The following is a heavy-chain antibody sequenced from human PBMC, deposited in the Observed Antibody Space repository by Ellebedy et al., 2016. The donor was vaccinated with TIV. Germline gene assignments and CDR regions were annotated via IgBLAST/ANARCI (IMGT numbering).Heavy chain of an antibody. V-gene: IGHV4-34*01. CDR1: GGSFSGYY. J-gene: IGHJ4*02. D-gene: IGHD3-3*01. CDR2: INHSGST. CDR3: ARRDGVVITPYYFDY. Sequence: SETLSLTXAVYGGSFSGYYWSWIRRPPGKGLEWIGEINHSGSTNYNPSLKSRVTISVDTSKNQFSLKLSSVTAADTAVYYCARRDGVVITPYYFDYWGQGTLVTVSS.